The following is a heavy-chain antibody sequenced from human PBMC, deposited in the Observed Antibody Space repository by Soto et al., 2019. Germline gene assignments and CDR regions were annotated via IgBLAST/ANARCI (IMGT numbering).Heavy chain of an antibody. J-gene: IGHJ4*02. Sequence: GGSLRLSCAASGFTFSSYGMHWVRQAPGKGLEWVAVISYDGSNKYYADSVKGRFTISRDNSKNTLSLQMNSLRAEDTAVYYCARKVGMEFDYWGQGTQVTSPQ. CDR1: GFTFSSYG. V-gene: IGHV3-30*03. CDR2: ISYDGSNK. CDR3: ARKVGMEFDY. D-gene: IGHD2-21*01.